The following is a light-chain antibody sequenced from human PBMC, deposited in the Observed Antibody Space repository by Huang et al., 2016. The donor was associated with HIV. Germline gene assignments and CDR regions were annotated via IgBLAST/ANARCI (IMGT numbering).Light chain of an antibody. CDR3: QQYFSPLRT. CDR2: VAS. J-gene: IGKJ1*01. CDR1: QGIADS. V-gene: IGKV1-NL1*01. Sequence: DIQMTQSPSSLSAYVGDRVTITCRASQGIADSLAWYQHKAGKPPNLLVYVASRLESGVPSRFRGSGSETDVTLTISSLQPEDSATYYCQQYFSPLRTFGQGTKVEIK.